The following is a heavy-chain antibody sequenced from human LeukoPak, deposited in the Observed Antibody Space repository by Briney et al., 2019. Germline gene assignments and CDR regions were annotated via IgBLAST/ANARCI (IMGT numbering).Heavy chain of an antibody. D-gene: IGHD3-16*01. CDR2: IHYSGRP. CDR1: GGSISGHY. CDR3: ARFGVDYDMDV. Sequence: PSETLSLTCTVSGGSISGHYWTWIRQPPGKGLEWIGQIHYSGRPDYNPCLKSRVTISVDTSKNQLSLKVTSVTGADTAVYYCARFGVDYDMDVWGQGTTVTVSS. J-gene: IGHJ6*02. V-gene: IGHV4-59*11.